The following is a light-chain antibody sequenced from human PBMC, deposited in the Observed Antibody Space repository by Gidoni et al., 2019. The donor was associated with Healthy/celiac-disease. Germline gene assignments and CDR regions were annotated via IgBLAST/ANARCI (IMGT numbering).Light chain of an antibody. CDR1: SSNIGNNY. V-gene: IGLV1-51*01. CDR2: DNN. CDR3: GTWDSSLSAGV. Sequence: QPVLTQPPSVSTAPGQKVTLPCSGSSSNIGNNYVSWYQQLPGTAPKLLIYDNNKRPSGIPDRFSGSKSGTSATLGITGLQTGDEADYYCGTWDSSLSAGVFGGGTKLTVL. J-gene: IGLJ2*01.